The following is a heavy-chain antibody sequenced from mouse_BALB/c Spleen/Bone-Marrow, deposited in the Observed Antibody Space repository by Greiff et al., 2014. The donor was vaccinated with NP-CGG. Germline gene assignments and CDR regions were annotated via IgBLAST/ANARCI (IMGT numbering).Heavy chain of an antibody. CDR2: IFPGSGST. V-gene: IGHV1-9*01. CDR1: GYTFSSYW. D-gene: IGHD2-14*01. CDR3: ARRGYDGAY. Sequence: QVQLQQSGAELMKPGASVKISCKATGYTFSSYWIEWVKQRPGHGLEWIGEIFPGSGSTNYNEKFKGKATFTADTSSNTAYMQLSSLTSEDSAVYYCARRGYDGAYWGQGTLVTVSA. J-gene: IGHJ3*01.